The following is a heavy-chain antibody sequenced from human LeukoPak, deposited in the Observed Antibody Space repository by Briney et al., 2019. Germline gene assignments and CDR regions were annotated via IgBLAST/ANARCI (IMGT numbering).Heavy chain of an antibody. CDR2: IWYDGSYK. D-gene: IGHD3-22*01. J-gene: IGHJ4*02. CDR3: AREYYDSSDYPRQHYFDY. CDR1: GFTFITYG. Sequence: HPGGSLRLSCAASGFTFITYGMHWVRQAPDKGLEWVALIWYDGSYKYYADSVKGRFTISRDNSKNTLYLQMNSLRAEDTAVYYCAREYYDSSDYPRQHYFDYWGQGTLVTVSS. V-gene: IGHV3-33*01.